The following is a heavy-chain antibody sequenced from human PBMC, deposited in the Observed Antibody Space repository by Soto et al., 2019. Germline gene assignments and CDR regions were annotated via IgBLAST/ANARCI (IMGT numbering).Heavy chain of an antibody. CDR3: ARGGASSKWFAP. CDR2: IGYSGAT. V-gene: IGHV4-31*03. CDR1: GGSITSGGSF. J-gene: IGHJ5*02. Sequence: QVHLQESGPGLVRPSQTLSLTCTVSGGSITSGGSFWSWIRQHPGKGPEWIAFIGYSGATSYNPSLASRVTISADTYKSQFSLNLRSMTAADTAVYYCARGGASSKWFAPWGQGTLVTVSS. D-gene: IGHD2-15*01.